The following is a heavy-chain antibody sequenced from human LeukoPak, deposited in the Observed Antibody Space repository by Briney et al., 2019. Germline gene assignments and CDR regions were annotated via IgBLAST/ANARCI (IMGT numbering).Heavy chain of an antibody. CDR3: AREAPGGMATIL. CDR2: IYDGGST. Sequence: GGSLRLSCAASGFTVSSNYMSWVRQAPGKGLEWVSVIYDGGSTYYADSGKGRFTISKDNSKNTLYLQMKNLEAEDNAVFFCAREAPGGMATILWGQGTLVTVSS. D-gene: IGHD5-24*01. V-gene: IGHV3-53*01. J-gene: IGHJ4*02. CDR1: GFTVSSNY.